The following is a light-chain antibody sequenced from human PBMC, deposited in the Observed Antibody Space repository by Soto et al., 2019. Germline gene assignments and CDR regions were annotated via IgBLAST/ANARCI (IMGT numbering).Light chain of an antibody. Sequence: DIQLTQSPSSVSASVGDRVIITCRASQEISSWLAWYQQKPGTAPKVLIYGASRLQSGVPSRFSGSGSGTDFTLTISSLEPEDSAVYYCQQRHMWPITFGQGTRLEI. CDR1: QEISSW. CDR3: QQRHMWPIT. J-gene: IGKJ5*01. CDR2: GAS. V-gene: IGKV1-12*01.